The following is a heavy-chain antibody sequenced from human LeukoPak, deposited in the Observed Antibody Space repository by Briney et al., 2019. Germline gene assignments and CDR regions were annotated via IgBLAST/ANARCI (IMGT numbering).Heavy chain of an antibody. D-gene: IGHD5-18*01. Sequence: KPGESLRISCKGSGYSFISYCIALVRQMPGKGLEWMGAINPGDSDTRYSPSFQGHVTISVDKSISTAYLQWSSLKASDSALYYCARVPGYTYASDYWGQGTLVTVSS. J-gene: IGHJ4*02. CDR2: INPGDSDT. V-gene: IGHV5-51*01. CDR1: GYSFISYC. CDR3: ARVPGYTYASDY.